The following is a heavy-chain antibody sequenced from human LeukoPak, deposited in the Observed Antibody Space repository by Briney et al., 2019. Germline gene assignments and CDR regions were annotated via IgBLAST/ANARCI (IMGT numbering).Heavy chain of an antibody. J-gene: IGHJ4*02. CDR1: GFTVSSNY. D-gene: IGHD6-19*01. CDR2: IYSGGST. V-gene: IGHV3-53*01. CDR3: ATNIGSSGWYGGSFDC. Sequence: GGSLRLSCAASGFTVSSNYMSWVRQAPGKGLEWVSVIYSGGSTYYADSVKGRFTISRDNSKNTLYLQMNSLIAEDTAVYYCATNIGSSGWYGGSFDCWGQGTLVTVSS.